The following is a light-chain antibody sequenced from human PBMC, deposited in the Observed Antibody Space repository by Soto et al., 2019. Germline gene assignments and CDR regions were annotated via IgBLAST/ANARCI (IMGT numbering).Light chain of an antibody. CDR1: SSDVGGYNY. CDR3: SSYTSSSPLYV. J-gene: IGLJ1*01. V-gene: IGLV2-14*01. CDR2: DVS. Sequence: QSALTQPASVSGSPGQSITISCTGTSSDVGGYNYVSWYQQHPGKAPKLMIYDVSNRPSGVSNRFSGSKSGNMASLTIPGLQAEDEADYYCSSYTSSSPLYVFGTGTKLTVL.